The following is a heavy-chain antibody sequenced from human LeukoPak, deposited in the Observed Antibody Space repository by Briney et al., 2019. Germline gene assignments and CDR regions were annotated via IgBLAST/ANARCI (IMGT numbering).Heavy chain of an antibody. CDR2: ISSSSSYI. CDR3: ARDTTLGYCSGGSCWPFDY. CDR1: GFIFSSYS. D-gene: IGHD2-15*01. V-gene: IGHV3-21*01. Sequence: GGSLRLSCAASGFIFSSYSMNWVRQAPGKGLEWVSTISSSSSYIYYADSVKGRFTISGDNAKNSLYLQMNSLRAEDTAVYYCARDTTLGYCSGGSCWPFDYWGQGTLVTVSS. J-gene: IGHJ4*02.